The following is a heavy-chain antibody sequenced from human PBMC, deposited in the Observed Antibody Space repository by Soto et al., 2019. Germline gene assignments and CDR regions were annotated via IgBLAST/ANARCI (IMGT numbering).Heavy chain of an antibody. V-gene: IGHV3-64*01. CDR1: GFTFSSYA. Sequence: GGSLRLSCAASGFTFSSYAMHWVRQAPGKGLEYVSAISSNGGSTYYANSVKGRFTISRDNSKNTLYLQMGSLRAEDMAVYYCARDYCSGGSCYAFDIWGQGTMVNVS. CDR3: ARDYCSGGSCYAFDI. D-gene: IGHD2-15*01. CDR2: ISSNGGST. J-gene: IGHJ3*02.